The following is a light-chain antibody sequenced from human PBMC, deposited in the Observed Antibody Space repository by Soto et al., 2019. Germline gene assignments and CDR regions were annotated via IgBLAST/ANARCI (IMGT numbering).Light chain of an antibody. Sequence: DIQMTQSPSSLSASVGDRVTFTCRASQGISNSLAWFQQKPGKVPQRLIYGASSLQSGVPSRFSGSESGAEFTLTISSLQPEDFATYYCQQLHSYPITFGQGTRLEI. CDR2: GAS. V-gene: IGKV1-17*03. CDR3: QQLHSYPIT. J-gene: IGKJ5*01. CDR1: QGISNS.